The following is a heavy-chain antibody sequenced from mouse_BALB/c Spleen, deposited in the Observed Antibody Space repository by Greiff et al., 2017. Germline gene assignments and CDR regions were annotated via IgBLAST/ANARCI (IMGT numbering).Heavy chain of an antibody. CDR1: GFNIKDTY. V-gene: IGHV14-3*02. CDR3: ASEYYGSSPWFAY. D-gene: IGHD1-1*01. J-gene: IGHJ3*01. CDR2: IDPANGNT. Sequence: EVQLQQSGAELVKPGASVKLSCTASGFNIKDTYMHWVKQRPEQGLEWIGRIDPANGNTKYDPKFQGKATITADTSSNTAYLQLSSLTSEDTAVYYCASEYYGSSPWFAYWGQGTLVTVSA.